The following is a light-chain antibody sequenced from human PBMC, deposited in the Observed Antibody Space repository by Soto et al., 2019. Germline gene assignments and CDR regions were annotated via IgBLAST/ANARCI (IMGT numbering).Light chain of an antibody. CDR2: GAS. Sequence: EIVLTQSPGTLSLSPGERATLSCRASQTVTNDYLAWFQKRPGQAPRLLIYGASSRDTGIPDRFSGSGSGTDFTLTISNLEPEDFAVYYCRQYGRSPKAFGQGTKVEIK. CDR1: QTVTNDY. V-gene: IGKV3-20*01. CDR3: RQYGRSPKA. J-gene: IGKJ1*01.